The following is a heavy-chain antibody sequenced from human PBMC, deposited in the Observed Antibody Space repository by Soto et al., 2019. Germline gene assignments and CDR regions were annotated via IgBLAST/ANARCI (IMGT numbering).Heavy chain of an antibody. CDR2: INHSGST. J-gene: IGHJ6*02. D-gene: IGHD3-9*01. V-gene: IGHV4-34*01. Sequence: PSETLSLTCAVYGGSFSGYYWSWIRQPPGKGLEWIGEINHSGSTNYNPSLKSRVNISVDTSKNQFSLKLSSVTAADTAVYYCARGRNYDILTDYYYYGMDVWGQGTTVTVSS. CDR1: GGSFSGYY. CDR3: ARGRNYDILTDYYYYGMDV.